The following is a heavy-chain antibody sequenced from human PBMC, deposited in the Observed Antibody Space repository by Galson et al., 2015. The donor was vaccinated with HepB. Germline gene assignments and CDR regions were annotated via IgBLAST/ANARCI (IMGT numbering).Heavy chain of an antibody. Sequence: SLRLSCAASGFTFSSYAMSWVRQAPGKGLEWVSAISGSGGSTYYADSVKGRFTIPRDNSKNTLYLQMNSLRAEDTAVYYCAKAGYYDSSGYSLPGVDYWGQGTLVTVSS. CDR3: AKAGYYDSSGYSLPGVDY. V-gene: IGHV3-23*01. J-gene: IGHJ4*02. CDR1: GFTFSSYA. D-gene: IGHD3-22*01. CDR2: ISGSGGST.